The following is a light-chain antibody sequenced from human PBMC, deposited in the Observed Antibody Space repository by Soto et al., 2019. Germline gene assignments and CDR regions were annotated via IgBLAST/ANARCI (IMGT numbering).Light chain of an antibody. Sequence: IQFTQSPSSLSSSVGDRVSITCLSSQALSSYLAWYQQKPGKAPKLLIYAASTLQSGVPSRFSGSESGTDFTLTISSLQPEDFGTYYCQQVNNYPLTFGGGTKVDIK. CDR3: QQVNNYPLT. V-gene: IGKV1-9*01. CDR2: AAS. J-gene: IGKJ4*01. CDR1: QALSSY.